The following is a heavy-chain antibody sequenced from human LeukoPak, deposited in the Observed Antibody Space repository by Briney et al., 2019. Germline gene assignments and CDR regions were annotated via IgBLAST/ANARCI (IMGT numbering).Heavy chain of an antibody. CDR2: IYYSGST. J-gene: IGHJ6*02. D-gene: IGHD3-10*01. CDR3: AREAYYYGSGSFLYYYYYGMDV. V-gene: IGHV4-59*12. Sequence: SETLSLTCTVSGGSLSNYYWSWIRQPPGKGLEWIGSIYYSGSTYYNPSLKSRVTISVDTSKNQFSLRVSSVTAADTAVYYCAREAYYYGSGSFLYYYYYGMDVWGQGTTVTVSS. CDR1: GGSLSNYY.